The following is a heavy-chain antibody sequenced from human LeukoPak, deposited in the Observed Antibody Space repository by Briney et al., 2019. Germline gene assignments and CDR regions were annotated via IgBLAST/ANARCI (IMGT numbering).Heavy chain of an antibody. Sequence: GGSLRLSCAASGFTFSSCGMHWVRQAPGKGLEWVAVISYDGSNKYYADSVKGRFTISRDNSKNTLYLQMNSLRAEDTAVYYCAKAGSHWHYVYWGQGTVVTVSS. D-gene: IGHD3-10*01. J-gene: IGHJ4*02. CDR2: ISYDGSNK. CDR1: GFTFSSCG. V-gene: IGHV3-30*18. CDR3: AKAGSHWHYVY.